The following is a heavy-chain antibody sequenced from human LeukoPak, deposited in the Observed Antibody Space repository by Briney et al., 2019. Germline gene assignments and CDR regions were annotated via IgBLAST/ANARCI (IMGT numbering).Heavy chain of an antibody. CDR1: GFTFSSYS. D-gene: IGHD3-22*01. CDR2: ISSSSSYI. V-gene: IGHV3-21*01. CDR3: ARIADSSGYYLFDY. Sequence: PAGSLRLSCAASGFTFSSYSMNWVRQAPGKGLEWVSSISSSSSYIYYADSVKGRFTISRDNAKNSLYLQMNSLGAEDTAVYYCARIADSSGYYLFDYWGQGTLVAVSS. J-gene: IGHJ4*02.